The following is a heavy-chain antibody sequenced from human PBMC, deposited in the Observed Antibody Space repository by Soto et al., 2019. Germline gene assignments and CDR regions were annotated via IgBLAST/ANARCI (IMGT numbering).Heavy chain of an antibody. CDR1: GYTFTSYY. CDR2: INPSGGST. Sequence: QVQLVQSGAEVKKPGASVKVSCKASGYTFTSYYMHWVRHAPGQGLEWMGIINPSGGSTSYAQKFQVRVTMPRDTSPSTINMELSSLSSEDTALYYCARGGYSSSWQDGFDIWGQGTMVTVSS. CDR3: ARGGYSSSWQDGFDI. V-gene: IGHV1-46*01. D-gene: IGHD6-13*01. J-gene: IGHJ3*02.